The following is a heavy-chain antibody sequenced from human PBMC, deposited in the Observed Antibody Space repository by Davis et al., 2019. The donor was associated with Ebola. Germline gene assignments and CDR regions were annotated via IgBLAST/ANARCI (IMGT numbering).Heavy chain of an antibody. CDR1: GFTFSSYG. Sequence: PGGSLRLSCAASGFTFSSYGMHWVRQAPGKGLEWVAVISYDGSNKYYADSVKGRFTISRDNSKNTLYLQMNSLRAEDTAVYYCAKDWDLYYYYGMDVWGQGTTVTVSS. J-gene: IGHJ6*02. CDR2: ISYDGSNK. CDR3: AKDWDLYYYYGMDV. D-gene: IGHD1-26*01. V-gene: IGHV3-30*18.